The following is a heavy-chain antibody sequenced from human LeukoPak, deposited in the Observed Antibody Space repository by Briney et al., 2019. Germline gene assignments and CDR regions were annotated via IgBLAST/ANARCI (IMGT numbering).Heavy chain of an antibody. CDR1: GFTFSSYA. CDR2: ISYDGSNK. J-gene: IGHJ4*02. V-gene: IGHV3-30*04. CDR3: AKDTRQYSTSGEFDY. Sequence: GGSLRLSCAASGFTFSSYAMHWVRQAPGKGLEWVAVISYDGSNKYYADSVKGRFTISRDNANNSLYLQMNSLRAEDMALYYCAKDTRQYSTSGEFDYWGQGTLVTVSS. D-gene: IGHD6-6*01.